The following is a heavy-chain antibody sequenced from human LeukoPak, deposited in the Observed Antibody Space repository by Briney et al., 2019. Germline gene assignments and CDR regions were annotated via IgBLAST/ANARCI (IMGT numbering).Heavy chain of an antibody. J-gene: IGHJ6*02. CDR2: IKSKTDGGTT. Sequence: GGSLRLSCAASGFTFSNAWMSWVRQAPGKGLEWVGRIKSKTDGGTTDYAAPVKGRFTISRDDSKNTLYLQMNSLKTEDTAVYYCTATTVTTYVYYGMDVWGQGTTVTVSS. V-gene: IGHV3-15*01. CDR1: GFTFSNAW. CDR3: TATTVTTYVYYGMDV. D-gene: IGHD4-17*01.